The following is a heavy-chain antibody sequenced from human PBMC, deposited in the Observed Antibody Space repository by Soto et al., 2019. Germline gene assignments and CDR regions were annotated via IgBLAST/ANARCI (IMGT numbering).Heavy chain of an antibody. CDR1: GFTYRSYD. CDR2: LGGAGAR. V-gene: IGHV3-13*01. CDR3: TRASFGVGMDL. J-gene: IGHJ6*02. D-gene: IGHD3-10*01. Sequence: GGSLRLSCAAFGFTYRSYDMHWVRQVAGKGLEWVSSLGGAGAREYAESVKGRFIISRDNANSLYLQMDSLRAGDTAIYYCTRASFGVGMDLWGQGT.